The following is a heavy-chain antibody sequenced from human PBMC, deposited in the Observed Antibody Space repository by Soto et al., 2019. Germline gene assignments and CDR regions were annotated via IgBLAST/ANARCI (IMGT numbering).Heavy chain of an antibody. CDR2: IYYSGST. CDR1: GGSISSSSYY. CDR3: ARQYGGYSEYYFDY. D-gene: IGHD3-22*01. J-gene: IGHJ4*02. V-gene: IGHV4-39*01. Sequence: QLQLQESGPGLVKPSETLSLTCTVSGGSISSSSYYWGWIRQPPGKGLEWIGSIYYSGSTYYNPSLKSRVTISVDTSKNQFSLKLSSVTAADTAVYYCARQYGGYSEYYFDYWGQGTLVTVSS.